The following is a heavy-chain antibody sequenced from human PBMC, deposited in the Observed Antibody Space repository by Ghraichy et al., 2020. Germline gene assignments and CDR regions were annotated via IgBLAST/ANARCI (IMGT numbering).Heavy chain of an antibody. CDR1: GFIFSDYS. CDR3: AREKQSIIRGLRPTNFDL. CDR2: ISSSSGTI. J-gene: IGHJ4*02. D-gene: IGHD3-10*01. Sequence: GGSLRLSCSASGFIFSDYSMNWVRQAPGKGLEWVSYISSSSGTIYYGDSVKGRFTISRDNAKNSLYLRMNSLRDEDTAVYYCAREKQSIIRGLRPTNFDLWGLGTVVTVCS. V-gene: IGHV3-48*02.